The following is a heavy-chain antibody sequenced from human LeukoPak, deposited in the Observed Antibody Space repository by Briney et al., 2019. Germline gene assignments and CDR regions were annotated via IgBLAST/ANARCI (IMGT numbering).Heavy chain of an antibody. D-gene: IGHD6-6*01. Sequence: GASVKVSCKASGGTFSRYAMNWVRQAPGQGLEWMGRIIPIFGTTNYAQKFQGRVTITADESTSTAYMELSSLRSEDTAVYYCARSSYSSSSSVWGQGTMVTVSS. J-gene: IGHJ3*01. CDR2: IIPIFGTT. CDR1: GGTFSRYA. V-gene: IGHV1-69*13. CDR3: ARSSYSSSSSV.